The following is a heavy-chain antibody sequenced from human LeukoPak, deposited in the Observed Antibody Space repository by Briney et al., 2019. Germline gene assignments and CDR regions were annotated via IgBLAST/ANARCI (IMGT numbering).Heavy chain of an antibody. V-gene: IGHV3-23*01. CDR1: GFTFSSYA. D-gene: IGHD6-19*01. CDR3: AKGSGYSSGWSDFDY. J-gene: IGHJ4*02. Sequence: PGGSLRLSRAASGFTFSSYAMSWVRQAPGKGLEWVSAISGSGGSTYYADSVKGRFTISRDNSKNTLYLQMNSLRAEDTAVYYCAKGSGYSSGWSDFDYWGQGTLVTVSS. CDR2: ISGSGGST.